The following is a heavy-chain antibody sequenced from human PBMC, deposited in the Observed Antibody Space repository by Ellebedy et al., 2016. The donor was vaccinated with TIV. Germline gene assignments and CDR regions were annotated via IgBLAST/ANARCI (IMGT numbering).Heavy chain of an antibody. CDR3: SRGGDLPFDY. J-gene: IGHJ4*02. Sequence: GGSLRLXXAASGFRFSTYWMSWVRQAPGKGLQWVATIKEDGSEIYYVESLKGRFTISRDNDRNSLDLQMNSLTVEDKAVYYCSRGGDLPFDYWGQGTLVTVSS. CDR1: GFRFSTYW. CDR2: IKEDGSEI. D-gene: IGHD3-10*01. V-gene: IGHV3-7*01.